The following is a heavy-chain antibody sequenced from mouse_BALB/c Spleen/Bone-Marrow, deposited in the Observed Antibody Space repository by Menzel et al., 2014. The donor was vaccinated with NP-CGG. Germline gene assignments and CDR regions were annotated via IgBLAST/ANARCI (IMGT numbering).Heavy chain of an antibody. CDR1: GFDFSRYW. D-gene: IGHD1-1*01. Sequence: DVQLVESGGGLVQPGGSLKLSCAASGFDFSRYWMSWVRQAPGKGLDWIGEINSDSSTINYTPSLKDKFIISRDNAKNTLYLQMSKVRSEDTALYYCARLNYYGNLFVWGAGTTVTVSS. J-gene: IGHJ1*01. CDR3: ARLNYYGNLFV. V-gene: IGHV4-1*02. CDR2: INSDSSTI.